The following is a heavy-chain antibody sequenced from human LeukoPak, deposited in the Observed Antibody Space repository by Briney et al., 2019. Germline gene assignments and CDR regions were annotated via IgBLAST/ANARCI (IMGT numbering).Heavy chain of an antibody. CDR1: GGSIRSTNW. D-gene: IGHD6-13*01. J-gene: IGHJ3*02. CDR2: INHSGST. V-gene: IGHV4-4*02. CDR3: TRRPKDIPGYSSSWSYDAFDI. Sequence: SETLSLTCGVSGGSIRSTNWWSWVRQPPGKGLEWIGEINHSGSTNYNPSLKSRVTMSVDKSKNHFSLKLNSVTAADTAVYYCTRRPKDIPGYSSSWSYDAFDIWGQGTMVTVSS.